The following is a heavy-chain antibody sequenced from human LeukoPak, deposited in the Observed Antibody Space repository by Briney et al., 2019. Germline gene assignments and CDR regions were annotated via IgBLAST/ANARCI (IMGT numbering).Heavy chain of an antibody. CDR1: GYTFTSYG. J-gene: IGHJ4*02. CDR2: ISAYNGNT. Sequence: ASVKVSCKASGYTFTSYGISWVRQAPGQGLEWMGWISAYNGNTNYAQKLQGRVTMSTDTSTSTAYMELSSLRSEDTAVYYCARTYSGSYLFDYWGQGTLVTVSS. D-gene: IGHD1-26*01. V-gene: IGHV1-18*01. CDR3: ARTYSGSYLFDY.